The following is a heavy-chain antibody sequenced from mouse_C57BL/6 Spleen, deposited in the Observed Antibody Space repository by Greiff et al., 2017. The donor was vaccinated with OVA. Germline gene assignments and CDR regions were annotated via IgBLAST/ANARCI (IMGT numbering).Heavy chain of an antibody. CDR2: IDPSDSYT. J-gene: IGHJ2*01. CDR3: ARETGFDH. CDR1: GYTFTSYW. D-gene: IGHD4-1*01. V-gene: IGHV1-69*01. Sequence: QVQLQQPGAELVMPGASVKLSCKASGYTFTSYWMHWVKQRPGQGLEWIGEIDPSDSYTNYNQKFKGKSTLTVDKSSSTAYMQLSSLTSEDSAVYYCARETGFDHWGQGTTLTVSS.